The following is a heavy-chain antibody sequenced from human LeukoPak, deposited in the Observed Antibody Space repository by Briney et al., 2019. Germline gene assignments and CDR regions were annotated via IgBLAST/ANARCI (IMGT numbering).Heavy chain of an antibody. Sequence: SQTLSLTCTVSGGSISSGGYYWSWLRQHPGKGLEWIGYIYYSGSTYYNPSLKSRVTISVDTSKNQFSLKLSSVTAADTAVYYCARDSYCSSTSCYESYFDYWGQGTLVTVSS. D-gene: IGHD2-2*01. CDR3: ARDSYCSSTSCYESYFDY. CDR1: GGSISSGGYY. J-gene: IGHJ4*02. CDR2: IYYSGST. V-gene: IGHV4-31*03.